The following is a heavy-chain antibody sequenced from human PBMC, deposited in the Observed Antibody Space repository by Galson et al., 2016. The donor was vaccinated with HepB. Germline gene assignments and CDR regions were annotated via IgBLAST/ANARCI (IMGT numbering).Heavy chain of an antibody. D-gene: IGHD1-26*01. V-gene: IGHV3-30-3*01. CDR2: ISYDGSKK. CDR1: GFILSTYP. J-gene: IGHJ2*01. Sequence: SLRLSCAASGFILSTYPIHWVRQAPDKGLEWVAVISYDGSKKYYVDSLKGRFTISRDNSRSTVYLQMNSLRADDTAVYYCARGSGSYLGWVFDLWGRGARVTVSS. CDR3: ARGSGSYLGWVFDL.